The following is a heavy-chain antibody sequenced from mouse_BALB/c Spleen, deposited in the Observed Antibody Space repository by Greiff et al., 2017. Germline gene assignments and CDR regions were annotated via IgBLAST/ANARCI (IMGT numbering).Heavy chain of an antibody. CDR2: INPSTGYT. J-gene: IGHJ3*01. D-gene: IGHD2-1*01. V-gene: IGHV1-7*01. CDR1: GYTFTSYW. CDR3: ARRDGNYEFAY. Sequence: VQLQQSGAELAKPGASVKMSCKASGYTFTSYWMHWVKQRPGQGLEWIGYINPSTGYTEYNQKFKDKATLTADKSSSTAYMQLSSLTSEDSAVYYCARRDGNYEFAYWGQGTLVTVSA.